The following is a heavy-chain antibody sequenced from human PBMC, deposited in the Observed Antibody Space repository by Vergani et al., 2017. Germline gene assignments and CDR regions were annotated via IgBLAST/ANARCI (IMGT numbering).Heavy chain of an antibody. Sequence: QVQLQESGPGLVKPSETLSLTCSASGAPISYWCWSWLRQPAGKGLEWMGRLCPSGSTNYKPSLKSRVTMSIDTSKNQFSLKLTSVTAADTAVYYCATGAGPFDIWGQGTLVTVSS. CDR2: LCPSGST. CDR3: ATGAGPFDI. CDR1: GAPISYWC. J-gene: IGHJ4*02. V-gene: IGHV4-4*07. D-gene: IGHD7-27*01.